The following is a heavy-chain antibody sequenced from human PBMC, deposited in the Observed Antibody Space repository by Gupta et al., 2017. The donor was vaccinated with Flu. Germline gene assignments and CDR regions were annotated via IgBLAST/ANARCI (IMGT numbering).Heavy chain of an antibody. Sequence: QLQLQESGPGLVKPSETLSLTCTVSGGSISSSSYYWGWIRQPPGKGLEWIGSIYYSGSTYYNPSLKSRVTISVDTSKNQFSLKLSSVTAADTAVYYCAGTLRGVEERDFDYWGQGTLVTVSS. CDR2: IYYSGST. CDR3: AGTLRGVEERDFDY. J-gene: IGHJ4*02. V-gene: IGHV4-39*01. CDR1: GGSISSSSYY. D-gene: IGHD3-10*01.